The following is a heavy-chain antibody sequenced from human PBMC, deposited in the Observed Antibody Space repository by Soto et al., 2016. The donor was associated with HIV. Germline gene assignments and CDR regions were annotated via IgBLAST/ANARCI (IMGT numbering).Heavy chain of an antibody. D-gene: IGHD5-12*01. CDR2: ISGSGGST. CDR3: AKGYRGYSGYEDYYYYGMDV. J-gene: IGHJ6*02. Sequence: EVQLLESGGGLVQPGGSLRLSCAASGFTFSSYAMSWVRQAPGKGLEWVSAISGSGGSTYYADSVKGRFTISRDNSKNTLYLQMNSLRAEDTAVYYCAKGYRGYSGYEDYYYYGMDVWGQGTTVTVSS. V-gene: IGHV3-23*01. CDR1: GFTFSSYA.